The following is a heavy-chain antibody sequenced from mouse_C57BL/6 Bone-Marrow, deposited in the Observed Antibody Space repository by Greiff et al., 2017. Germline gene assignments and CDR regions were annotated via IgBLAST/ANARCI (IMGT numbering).Heavy chain of an antibody. V-gene: IGHV1-11*01. Sequence: QVQLKQSGAELASPGASVTLSCKASGYTFTDHIMNWVKKRPGQGLEWIGRIYPVSGETNYNQKFMGKATFSVDRSSSTVYMVLNRLTSEAPAVYYCGKGGYYDYDGAWFAYWGQGTLVTVSA. CDR1: GYTFTDHI. D-gene: IGHD2-4*01. CDR2: IYPVSGET. J-gene: IGHJ3*01. CDR3: GKGGYYDYDGAWFAY.